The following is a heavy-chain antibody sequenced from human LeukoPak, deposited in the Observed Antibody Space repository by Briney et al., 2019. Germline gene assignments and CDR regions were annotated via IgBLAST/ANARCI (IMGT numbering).Heavy chain of an antibody. V-gene: IGHV3-33*06. CDR1: GFTFRNYG. CDR3: AKERYCSGGSCYSEY. Sequence: PGGSLRLSCAASGFTFRNYGMHWVRQAPGKGLEWVAVIWYDGSNKYYADSVKGRFTISRDNPKNTLYLQMNSLRAEDTAVYYCAKERYCSGGSCYSEYWGQGTLVTVSS. CDR2: IWYDGSNK. J-gene: IGHJ4*02. D-gene: IGHD2-15*01.